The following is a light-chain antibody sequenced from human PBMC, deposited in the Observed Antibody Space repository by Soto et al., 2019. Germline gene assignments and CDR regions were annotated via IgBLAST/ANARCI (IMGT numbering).Light chain of an antibody. Sequence: DIQMTQSPSTLSVSVGDRVTITCRASQDIDISLAWFQQRPGKAPKVLIYAASGLVTGVPPTFSGSGSGTEFTLTISSVQPDDFATYYCQHYNSYSEAFGQGTKVDIK. CDR1: QDIDIS. V-gene: IGKV1-5*01. CDR3: QHYNSYSEA. CDR2: AAS. J-gene: IGKJ1*01.